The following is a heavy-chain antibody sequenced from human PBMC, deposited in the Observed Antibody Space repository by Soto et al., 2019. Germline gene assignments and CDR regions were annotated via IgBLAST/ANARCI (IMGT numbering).Heavy chain of an antibody. V-gene: IGHV4-59*07. D-gene: IGHD5-12*01. CDR2: IYYSGST. CDR3: ARAQYSGYDSNWFDP. CDR1: GSSISSYY. J-gene: IGHJ5*02. Sequence: SDTLSLTFTVYGSSISSYYWRWILQPPGKGLEWIGYIYYSGSTNYNPSLKSRVTISVDTSKNQFSLKLSSVTAADTAVYYCARAQYSGYDSNWFDPWGQGTLVTVS.